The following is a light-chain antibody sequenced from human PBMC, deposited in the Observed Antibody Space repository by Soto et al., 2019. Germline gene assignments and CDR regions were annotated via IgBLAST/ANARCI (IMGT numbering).Light chain of an antibody. V-gene: IGKV1-8*01. J-gene: IGKJ2*01. CDR1: QGISSY. CDR3: QQYYSFPYT. CDR2: AAS. Sequence: AIRMTQSPSSLSASTGDRVTITCRASQGISSYLAWYQQKPGKAPKLLIYAASTLQSGVPSRFSVSGSGTDFTLTISCLQSEDFATYYFQQYYSFPYTFGQGTELEIK.